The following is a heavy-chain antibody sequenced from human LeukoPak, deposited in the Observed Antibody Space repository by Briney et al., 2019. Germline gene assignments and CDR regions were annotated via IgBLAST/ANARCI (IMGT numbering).Heavy chain of an antibody. CDR3: ARILTISYGSGSYYPGAFDI. V-gene: IGHV3-23*01. CDR1: GFTFSSYA. D-gene: IGHD3-10*01. Sequence: TGGSLRLSCAASGFTFSSYAMSWVRQAPGKGLEWVSVISGSGGSTYYAASVKGRFTISRDNSKNTLYVQMNSLRVEDTAEYYCARILTISYGSGSYYPGAFDIWGQGTMVTVSS. CDR2: ISGSGGST. J-gene: IGHJ3*02.